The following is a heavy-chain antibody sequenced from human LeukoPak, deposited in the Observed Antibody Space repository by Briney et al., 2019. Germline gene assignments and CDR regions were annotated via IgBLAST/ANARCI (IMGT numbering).Heavy chain of an antibody. J-gene: IGHJ4*02. V-gene: IGHV2-70*04. D-gene: IGHD6-6*01. Sequence: SGPALVKPTQTLTLTCTFSGFSLSTSGMRVSWIRQPPGKALEWLARIDWDDDKFYSTSLKTRLTISKDTSKNQVVLTMTNMDPVDTATYYCARSTTYSSSSGGLDYWGQGTLVTVSS. CDR3: ARSTTYSSSSGGLDY. CDR2: IDWDDDK. CDR1: GFSLSTSGMR.